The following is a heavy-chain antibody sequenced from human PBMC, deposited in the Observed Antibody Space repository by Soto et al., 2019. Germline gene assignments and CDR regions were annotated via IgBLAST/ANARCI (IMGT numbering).Heavy chain of an antibody. CDR3: ARVGAPRPNDYYGMDV. CDR2: IYYTGNT. J-gene: IGHJ6*02. Sequence: QVQLQESGPGLVKPSQTLSLTCTVSGGSMSSGGYYWSWIRQHPGKGLEWIGYIYYTGNTYYNPPLSSRVTMCVDPSKNQFPLKLSSGTAADTAVYYCARVGAPRPNDYYGMDVWGQGTTVTVSS. CDR1: GGSMSSGGYY. V-gene: IGHV4-31*03. D-gene: IGHD6-6*01.